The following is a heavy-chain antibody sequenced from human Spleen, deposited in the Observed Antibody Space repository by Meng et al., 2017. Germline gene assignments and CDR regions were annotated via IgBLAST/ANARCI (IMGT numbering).Heavy chain of an antibody. Sequence: SETLSLTCAVYGGSFSGYYWSWIRQPPGKGLEWIGEINHSGSTNYNPSLKSRVSMSIDTSKNQFSLKLSSVTAADTAVYYCARTGPAFDYWGQGTLVTVSS. CDR1: GGSFSGYY. CDR2: INHSGST. V-gene: IGHV4-34*01. D-gene: IGHD1-1*01. J-gene: IGHJ4*02. CDR3: ARTGPAFDY.